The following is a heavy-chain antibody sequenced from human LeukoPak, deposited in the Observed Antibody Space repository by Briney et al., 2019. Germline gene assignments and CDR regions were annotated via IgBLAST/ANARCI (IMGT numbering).Heavy chain of an antibody. CDR1: GGSISSYY. Sequence: SETLSLTCTVSGGSISSYYWSWIRQPPGKGLEWIGYIYYSGSTNYNPSLKSRVTISVDTSKNQLSLKLSSVTAADTAVYYCAREGSSWPYYFDYWGQGTLVTVSS. CDR2: IYYSGST. V-gene: IGHV4-59*01. CDR3: AREGSSWPYYFDY. J-gene: IGHJ4*02. D-gene: IGHD6-13*01.